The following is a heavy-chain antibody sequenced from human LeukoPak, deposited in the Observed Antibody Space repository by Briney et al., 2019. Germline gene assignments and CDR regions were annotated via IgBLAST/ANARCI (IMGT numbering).Heavy chain of an antibody. CDR3: ARVAHSSGWRDAFDI. Sequence: GGSLRLSCVASGFTFSSYSMNWVRQAPGKGLEWVSSISSSSSYIYYADSVKGRFTISRDNAKNSLYLQMNSLRAEDTAVYYCARVAHSSGWRDAFDIWGQGTMVTVSS. J-gene: IGHJ3*02. V-gene: IGHV3-21*01. D-gene: IGHD6-19*01. CDR2: ISSSSSYI. CDR1: GFTFSSYS.